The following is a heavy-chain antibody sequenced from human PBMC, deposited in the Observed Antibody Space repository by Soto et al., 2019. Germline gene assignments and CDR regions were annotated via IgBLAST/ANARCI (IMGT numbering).Heavy chain of an antibody. D-gene: IGHD3-16*01. CDR2: VSAYNGNT. V-gene: IGHV1-18*01. J-gene: IGHJ4*02. CDR3: ARDAQGVFLHY. Sequence: QVHLVQSGAEVKKPGASVKVSCKASGYTFTSYGISWVRQAPGQGPAWMGWVSAYNGNTNYAQKRQGRGTMARDTSTSTAYTELRSLRSDDTTVYYCARDAQGVFLHYWCQGTLVTVPS. CDR1: GYTFTSYG.